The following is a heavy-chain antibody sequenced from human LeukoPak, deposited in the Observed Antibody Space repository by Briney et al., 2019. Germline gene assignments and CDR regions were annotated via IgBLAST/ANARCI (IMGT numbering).Heavy chain of an antibody. V-gene: IGHV3-23*01. Sequence: SGGSLRLSCAASGFTFSSYAMSWVRQAPGKGLEWVSAISGSGDSTDYADSVKGRFTISRDNSKNTLYLQMNSLRAEDTAVYFCAKTYDSSGYYTFDYWGLGTRVPVSS. D-gene: IGHD3-22*01. CDR1: GFTFSSYA. CDR2: ISGSGDST. J-gene: IGHJ4*02. CDR3: AKTYDSSGYYTFDY.